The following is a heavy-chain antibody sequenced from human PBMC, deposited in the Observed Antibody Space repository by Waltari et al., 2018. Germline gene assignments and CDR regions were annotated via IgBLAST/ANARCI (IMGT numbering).Heavy chain of an antibody. D-gene: IGHD1-1*01. V-gene: IGHV4-59*01. Sequence: QVHLQESGPGLVKPSETLSLTCTVSGGSFRGYYWSWIRQPPGKGREWIGDIYYNGGSNYSPSLESRVTISTDTSNSQFSLRLMSVTDADTAIYYCARVGTGLSGMFDSWGQGALVTVSS. CDR1: GGSFRGYY. CDR2: IYYNGGS. J-gene: IGHJ4*02. CDR3: ARVGTGLSGMFDS.